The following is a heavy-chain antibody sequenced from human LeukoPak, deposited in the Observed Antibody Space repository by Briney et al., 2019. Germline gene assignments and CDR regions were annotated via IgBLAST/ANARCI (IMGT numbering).Heavy chain of an antibody. CDR3: ARGPSAGYSSGWYGD. J-gene: IGHJ4*02. CDR1: GYTFTSYY. D-gene: IGHD6-19*01. Sequence: ASVKVSCKASGYTFTSYYMHWVRQAPGQGLEWMGIINPSGGSTSYAQKFQGRVTMTRDMSTSTVYMELSSLRSEDTAVYYCARGPSAGYSSGWYGDWGQGTLVTVSS. CDR2: INPSGGST. V-gene: IGHV1-46*01.